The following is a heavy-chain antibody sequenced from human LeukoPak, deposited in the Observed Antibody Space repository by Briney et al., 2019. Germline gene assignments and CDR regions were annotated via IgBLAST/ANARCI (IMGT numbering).Heavy chain of an antibody. V-gene: IGHV3-21*01. Sequence: PGGSLRLSCAASGFTFSDYSMNWVRQTPGRGLEWVSSISPSGRSISYADSVKGRFTISRDNAKNSLYLQMNSLRAEDTAVYYCARDLGVLEGYCSSTSCYGLGYYGMDVWGQGTTVTVSS. CDR2: ISPSGRSI. CDR3: ARDLGVLEGYCSSTSCYGLGYYGMDV. J-gene: IGHJ6*02. CDR1: GFTFSDYS. D-gene: IGHD2-2*01.